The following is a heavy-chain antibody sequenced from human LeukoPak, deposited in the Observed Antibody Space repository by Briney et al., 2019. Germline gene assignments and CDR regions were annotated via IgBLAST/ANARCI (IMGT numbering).Heavy chain of an antibody. CDR3: AKETYYYDSSGYFVGDYFDY. CDR2: ISGSGGST. V-gene: IGHV3-23*01. J-gene: IGHJ4*02. CDR1: GFTFSSYG. D-gene: IGHD3-22*01. Sequence: GGSLRLSCAASGFTFSSYGMSWVRQAPGKGLEWVSAISGSGGSTYYADSVKGRFTISRDSSKNTLYLQMNSLRAEDTAVYYCAKETYYYDSSGYFVGDYFDYWGQGALVTVSS.